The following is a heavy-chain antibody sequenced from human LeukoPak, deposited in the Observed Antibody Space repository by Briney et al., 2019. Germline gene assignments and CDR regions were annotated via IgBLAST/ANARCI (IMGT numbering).Heavy chain of an antibody. CDR1: GYTLTNYY. V-gene: IGHV1-46*01. CDR3: ARAAPITYYYDSSGRTYYFDY. D-gene: IGHD3-22*01. CDR2: IKPSDGST. J-gene: IGHJ4*02. Sequence: ASVKVSCKASGYTLTNYYLHWVRQAPGEGLEWMGIIKPSDGSTSFAQKFQGRVTMTTDTSTSTVYMELSRLRSDDTAVYYCARAAPITYYYDSSGRTYYFDYWGQGTLVTVSS.